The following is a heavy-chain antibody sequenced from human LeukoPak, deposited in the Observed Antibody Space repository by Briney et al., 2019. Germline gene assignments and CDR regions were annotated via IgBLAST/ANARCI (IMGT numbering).Heavy chain of an antibody. V-gene: IGHV4-59*01. CDR2: IYYSGST. CDR1: GGSISSYY. Sequence: SETLSLTCTVSGGSISSYYWSWIRQPPGKGLEWIGYIYYSGSTNYNPSLKSRVTISVDTSKNQFSLKLSSVTAADTAVHYCARALVVAELDYWGQGTLVTVSS. J-gene: IGHJ4*02. CDR3: ARALVVAELDY. D-gene: IGHD3-22*01.